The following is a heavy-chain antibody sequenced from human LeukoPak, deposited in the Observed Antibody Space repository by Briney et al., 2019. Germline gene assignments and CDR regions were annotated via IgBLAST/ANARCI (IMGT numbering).Heavy chain of an antibody. V-gene: IGHV4-34*01. CDR1: GXSFXGYY. Sequence: EXLXLXXAXYGXSFXGYYWSWIRQPPGKGLEWIGEINHSGSTNYNPSLKSRVTISVDTSKNQFSLKLSSVTAADTAVYYCARGVGSSGWYHYYYGMDVWGQGTTVTVSS. CDR3: ARGVGSSGWYHYYYGMDV. J-gene: IGHJ6*02. CDR2: INHSGST. D-gene: IGHD6-19*01.